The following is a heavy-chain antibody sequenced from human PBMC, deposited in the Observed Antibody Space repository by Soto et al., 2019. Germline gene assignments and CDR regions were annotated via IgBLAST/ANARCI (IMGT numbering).Heavy chain of an antibody. D-gene: IGHD3-10*01. Sequence: PGGSLRLSCAVSGFTFSSYWMHWVRQVPGKGLLWVSRIDEYGSTINYADSVKGTFTISRDNARNTLYLEMNSLRAKDTALYYCTRDIGGKGAYWGPGTLVTVSS. CDR1: GFTFSSYW. CDR3: TRDIGGKGAY. V-gene: IGHV3-74*01. CDR2: IDEYGSTI. J-gene: IGHJ4*02.